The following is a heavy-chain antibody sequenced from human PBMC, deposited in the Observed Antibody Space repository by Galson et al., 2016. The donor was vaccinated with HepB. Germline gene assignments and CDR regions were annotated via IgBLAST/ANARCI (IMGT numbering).Heavy chain of an antibody. V-gene: IGHV3-48*02. Sequence: SLRLSCAASGFIFSSYGMNWVRQSPGKGLEWLPYISANSDAIYYADSVKGRFTISRDNAKNSLYLQMNSLRDDDTAVYYCGRPTTHNWFDPWGQGTLVTVSS. CDR2: ISANSDAI. CDR3: GRPTTHNWFDP. CDR1: GFIFSSYG. D-gene: IGHD5-12*01. J-gene: IGHJ5*02.